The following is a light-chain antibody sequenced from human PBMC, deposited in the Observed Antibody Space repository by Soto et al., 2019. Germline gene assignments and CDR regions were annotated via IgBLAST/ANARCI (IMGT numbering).Light chain of an antibody. CDR3: QQCDGTAWT. V-gene: IGKV3-20*01. Sequence: VLTQSPGTLSLSPGERATLSCRASQSVSGNNLAWYQQKPGRPPRLLIYGESSRASGVPDRFSGSGSGTNFTLTINRLEPEDFAVYYCQQCDGTAWTFGHGTKVDVK. J-gene: IGKJ1*01. CDR1: QSVSGNN. CDR2: GES.